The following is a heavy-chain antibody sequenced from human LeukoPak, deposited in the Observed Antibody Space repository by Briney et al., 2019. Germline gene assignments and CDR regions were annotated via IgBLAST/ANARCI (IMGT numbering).Heavy chain of an antibody. Sequence: GESLRLSCGASGFTFSTYSMNWVRQAPGKGLEWVSSISSSSSYIYYVDSVKGRFTISRVNAKNSLSLQMNSLRAEDTAVYYCARDGLAAATLHWYFDLWGRGTLVTVSS. J-gene: IGHJ2*01. V-gene: IGHV3-21*01. CDR1: GFTFSTYS. CDR3: ARDGLAAATLHWYFDL. CDR2: ISSSSSYI. D-gene: IGHD2-15*01.